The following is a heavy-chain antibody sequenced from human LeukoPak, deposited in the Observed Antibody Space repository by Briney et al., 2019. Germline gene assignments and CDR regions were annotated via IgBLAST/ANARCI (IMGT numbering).Heavy chain of an antibody. CDR3: ARDSSSFGRAG. J-gene: IGHJ4*02. CDR2: IYYSGST. CDR1: GGSISSSGYY. Sequence: SETLSLTCTVSGGSISSSGYYWGWIRQPPGKGLEWIGSIYYSGSTYYNPSLKSRVTISVDTSKNQFSLKLSSVPAADTAVYYCARDSSSFGRAGWGQGTLVTVSS. V-gene: IGHV4-39*07. D-gene: IGHD6-13*01.